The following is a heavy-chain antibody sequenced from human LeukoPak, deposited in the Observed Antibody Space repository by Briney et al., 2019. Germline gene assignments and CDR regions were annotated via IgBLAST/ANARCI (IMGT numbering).Heavy chain of an antibody. D-gene: IGHD5/OR15-5a*01. CDR1: GFTLSHYY. CDR2: ITSSGSAI. CDR3: ATGIVSTSGGY. V-gene: IGHV3-11*01. J-gene: IGHJ4*02. Sequence: PGGSLRLSCAASGFTLSHYYMSCMPEAPGKGREWVSCITSSGSAIYYADSVRGRFTISRDNARNSMFLHMDNLRAEDTAIYYCATGIVSTSGGYWGQGTLVTVSS.